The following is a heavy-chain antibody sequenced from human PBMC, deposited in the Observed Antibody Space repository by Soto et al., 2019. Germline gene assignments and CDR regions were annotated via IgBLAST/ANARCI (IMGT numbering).Heavy chain of an antibody. Sequence: GSVRISCAASGFNFSRYWTSWVRQAPGKGPEWVASIKEDGSQKVYVDSVKGRFTISRDNAKSSLYLEMSSLRAEDTAVYYCAREAYWGQGTVVTVSS. J-gene: IGHJ4*02. CDR1: GFNFSRYW. CDR3: AREAY. CDR2: IKEDGSQK. V-gene: IGHV3-7*05.